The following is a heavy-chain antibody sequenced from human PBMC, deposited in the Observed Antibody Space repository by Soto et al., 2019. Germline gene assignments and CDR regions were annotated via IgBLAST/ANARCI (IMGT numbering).Heavy chain of an antibody. CDR2: ISDSSSYI. V-gene: IGHV3-21*01. D-gene: IGHD6-13*01. CDR1: GFIFNTYS. CDR3: AAGAGYSSSWYAY. Sequence: EVQLVESGGGLVKPGGSLRLSCAASGFIFNTYSMNWVRQAPGKGLEWVSFISDSSSYIYYADSVKGRFTISRDNAKNSLYLQMNSLKAEDTAVYYCAAGAGYSSSWYAYWGQGTLVTVSS. J-gene: IGHJ4*02.